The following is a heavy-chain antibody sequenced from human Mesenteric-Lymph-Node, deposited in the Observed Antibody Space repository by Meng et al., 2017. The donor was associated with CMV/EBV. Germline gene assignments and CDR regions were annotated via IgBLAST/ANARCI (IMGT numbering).Heavy chain of an antibody. J-gene: IGHJ6*02. CDR2: IYSRGTS. V-gene: IGHV4-61*08. CDR3: ARRFTILYGMDV. Sequence: GSLRLSCTVSGGSVSGDYYWNWMRQTPGKGLEYIGFIYSRGTSNYNPSLKTRVTMSVDTSKNQFSLKLSSVTVADTAVYYCARRFTILYGMDVWGRGTTVTVSS. CDR1: GGSVSGDYY. D-gene: IGHD3-3*01.